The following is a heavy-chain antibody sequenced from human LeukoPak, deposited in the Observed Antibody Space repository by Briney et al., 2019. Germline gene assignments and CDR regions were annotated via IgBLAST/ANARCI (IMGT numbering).Heavy chain of an antibody. D-gene: IGHD6-13*01. CDR3: ARDSRRGQIAATDGFDP. J-gene: IGHJ5*02. V-gene: IGHV3-48*01. CDR2: ISTSSSTI. Sequence: GGSLRLSCAASGFTFSSYTMNWVRQAPGKGLEWVSYISTSSSTIYYADSVKGRFTISRDNAKKSLYLQMNSLRAEDTAVYYCARDSRRGQIAATDGFDPWGQGTLVTVSS. CDR1: GFTFSSYT.